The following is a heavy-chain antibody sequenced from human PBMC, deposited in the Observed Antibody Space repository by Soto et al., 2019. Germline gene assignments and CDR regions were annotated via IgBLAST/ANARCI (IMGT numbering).Heavy chain of an antibody. CDR2: ISYDGSNK. D-gene: IGHD2-2*01. V-gene: IGHV3-30*09. CDR1: GFTFSSYA. Sequence: PGGSLRLSCAASGFTFSSYAMHWVRQAPGKGLEWVAVISYDGSNKYYADSVKGRFAISRDNSKNTLYLQMNSLRAEDTAVYYCARGPPMVVVPAAILDVWGQGTTVTVSS. CDR3: ARGPPMVVVPAAILDV. J-gene: IGHJ6*02.